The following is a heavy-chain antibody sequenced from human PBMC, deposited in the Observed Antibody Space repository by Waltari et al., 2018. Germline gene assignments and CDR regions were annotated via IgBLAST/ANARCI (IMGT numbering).Heavy chain of an antibody. J-gene: IGHJ4*02. CDR2: IWPDGRSR. D-gene: IGHD3-9*01. V-gene: IGHV3-33*01. CDR3: ARDQNRLTGLPDY. Sequence: QVQLVDSGGGVVQPGRSLSPPCATSGFTFNDHGLHWLRQAPGKGLGGVATIWPDGRSRYYADYVKGGFTISRDTSNNTLYLQMNSLRVEDTAVYYWARDQNRLTGLPDYWGQGTLVTVSS. CDR1: GFTFNDHG.